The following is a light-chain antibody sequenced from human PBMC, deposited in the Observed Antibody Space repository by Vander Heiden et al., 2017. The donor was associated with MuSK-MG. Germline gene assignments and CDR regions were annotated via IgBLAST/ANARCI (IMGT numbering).Light chain of an antibody. CDR1: QGISSY. CDR2: AAS. CDR3: QQYDRYPRT. V-gene: IGKV1-8*01. J-gene: IGKJ1*01. Sequence: AIRTTLPPSSFSASTGDRVTITCRASQGISSYLDWYQQKPGKAPKLLIYAASTLQSGVPSRFSGSGSGTDFTLTISSLQSEDFATYYCQQYDRYPRTFGQGTKVEIK.